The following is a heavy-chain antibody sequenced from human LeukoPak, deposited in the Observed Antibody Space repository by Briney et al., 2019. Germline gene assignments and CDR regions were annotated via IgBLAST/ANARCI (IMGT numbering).Heavy chain of an antibody. CDR2: IKQDGSEK. Sequence: GGSLRRSCAASGFTFSSYWMRWVRQPTGKGLEWVAHIKQDGSEKYYVDSVKGRFTISRDNAKNSLYLQMNSLRAEDTAVYYCARMYCSGGSCYQFDYWGQGTLVTVSS. J-gene: IGHJ4*02. D-gene: IGHD2-15*01. V-gene: IGHV3-7*01. CDR1: GFTFSSYW. CDR3: ARMYCSGGSCYQFDY.